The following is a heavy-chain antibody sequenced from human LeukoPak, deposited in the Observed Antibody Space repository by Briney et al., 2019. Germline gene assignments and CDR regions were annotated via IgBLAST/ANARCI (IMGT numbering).Heavy chain of an antibody. D-gene: IGHD2-15*01. CDR2: IYPNSGGT. J-gene: IGHJ6*03. CDR1: GYTFTGYY. Sequence: GASVTVSCTASGYTFTGYYMHWVRQPPGQGLEWMGWIYPNSGGTNYAHKFQGRVTMTRDTSISTAYMEMSRLRSDDTAVYYCAREIGYCSGGSCYSYSRYYYYYYYMDVWGKGTTVTVSS. V-gene: IGHV1-2*02. CDR3: AREIGYCSGGSCYSYSRYYYYYYYMDV.